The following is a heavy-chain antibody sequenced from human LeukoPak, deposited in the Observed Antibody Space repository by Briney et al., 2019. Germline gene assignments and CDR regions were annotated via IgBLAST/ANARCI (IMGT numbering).Heavy chain of an antibody. Sequence: PSETLSLTCTVSGGSISSYYWTWIRQPAGKGLEWIGRIYTSGSTNYNPSLKSRVTMSVDTSKNQFSLKPSSVTAADPAVYYCARDFAVYCGGDCYALWGQGTLVTVSS. D-gene: IGHD2-21*02. CDR1: GGSISSYY. J-gene: IGHJ4*02. CDR2: IYTSGST. CDR3: ARDFAVYCGGDCYAL. V-gene: IGHV4-4*07.